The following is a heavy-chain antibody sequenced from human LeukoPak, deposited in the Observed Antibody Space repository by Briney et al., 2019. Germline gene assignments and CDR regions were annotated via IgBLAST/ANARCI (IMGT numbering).Heavy chain of an antibody. J-gene: IGHJ3*02. CDR3: ARQRGVTRAFDI. D-gene: IGHD3-10*01. CDR2: IYCSGST. CDR1: GASISSSS. Sequence: SETLSLTCTISGASISSSSWSWIRQPPGKGLEWIGYIYCSGSTNYNPSLKSRVTISVDTSKNQFSLNLSSVTAADTAVYYCARQRGVTRAFDIWGQGTVVTVSS. V-gene: IGHV4-59*08.